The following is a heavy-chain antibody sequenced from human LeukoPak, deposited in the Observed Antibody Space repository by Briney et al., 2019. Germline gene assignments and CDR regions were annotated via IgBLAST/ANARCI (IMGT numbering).Heavy chain of an antibody. D-gene: IGHD1-26*01. V-gene: IGHV4-59*08. CDR2: IYYSGST. Sequence: PSETLSLTCTVSGGSISSYYWSWIRQPPGKGLEWIGDIYYSGSTNYNPSLKSRVTISVDTSKNQFSLRLSSVTAADTAVYYSARLASGSYGPLTPFDYWGQGTLVSVSS. CDR1: GGSISSYY. J-gene: IGHJ4*02. CDR3: ARLASGSYGPLTPFDY.